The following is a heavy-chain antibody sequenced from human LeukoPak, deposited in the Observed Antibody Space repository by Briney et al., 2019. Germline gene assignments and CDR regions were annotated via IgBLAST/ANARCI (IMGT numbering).Heavy chain of an antibody. D-gene: IGHD3-10*01. CDR2: IYSGGST. Sequence: GGSLRLSCAASGFTVSSNYMSWVRQAPGKGLEWVSVIYSGGSTYYADSVKGRFTISRDNSKNTLYLQMNSLRADDTAAYYCASPVFGGLATRGAFDYWGQGTLVTVSS. J-gene: IGHJ4*02. V-gene: IGHV3-53*01. CDR1: GFTVSSNY. CDR3: ASPVFGGLATRGAFDY.